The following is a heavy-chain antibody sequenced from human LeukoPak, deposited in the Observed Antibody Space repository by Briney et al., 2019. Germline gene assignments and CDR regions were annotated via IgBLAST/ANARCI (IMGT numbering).Heavy chain of an antibody. CDR3: ARGSRRGYDSSGYNFDY. CDR2: IYSGGST. Sequence: GGSLRLSCAASGFSVNTNYMTWVRQAPGKGLEWVSVIYSGGSTHYADSVKGRFTISRDNSKNTLYLQMNSLRAEDTAVYYCARGSRRGYDSSGYNFDYWGQGTLVTVSS. V-gene: IGHV3-66*01. CDR1: GFSVNTNY. D-gene: IGHD3-22*01. J-gene: IGHJ4*02.